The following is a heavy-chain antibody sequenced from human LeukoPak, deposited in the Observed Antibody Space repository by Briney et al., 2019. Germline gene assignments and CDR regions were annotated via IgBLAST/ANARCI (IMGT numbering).Heavy chain of an antibody. D-gene: IGHD5-18*01. J-gene: IGHJ4*02. CDR1: GFTFSNHW. V-gene: IGHV3-74*01. CDR2: INRGGSRT. CDR3: ARGGSDTAMAHDY. Sequence: GGSLRLSCAASGFTFSNHWMHWVRQARGKGLMWVSRINRGGSRTDYADSVKGRFTISRDDAKNTLYLQVNSLRAEDTAVYFCARGGSDTAMAHDYWGQGTLVTVSS.